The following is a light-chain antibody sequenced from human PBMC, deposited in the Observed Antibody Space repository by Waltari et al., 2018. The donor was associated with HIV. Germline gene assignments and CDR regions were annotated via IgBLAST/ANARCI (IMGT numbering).Light chain of an antibody. CDR1: QSVSSY. V-gene: IGKV3-11*01. Sequence: DIVLTQSPATLSLSPGERATLPSRASQSVSSYLACYQQKPGQAPRLLIYDASNRATGIPARFSGGGSGTDFTLTISNLEPEDFAVYYCQQRSNWPPITFGQGTRLEIK. CDR3: QQRSNWPPIT. J-gene: IGKJ5*01. CDR2: DAS.